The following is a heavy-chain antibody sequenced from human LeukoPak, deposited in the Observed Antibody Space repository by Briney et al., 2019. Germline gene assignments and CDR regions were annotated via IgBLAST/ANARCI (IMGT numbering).Heavy chain of an antibody. CDR1: GFTFSSDS. J-gene: IGHJ4*02. V-gene: IGHV3-21*01. D-gene: IGHD6-13*01. Sequence: PGGSLRLSCAASGFTFSSDSMNWVRQAPGKGLEWVSSISSSSSYIYYADSVKGRFTISRDNAKNSLYLQMNSLRAEDTAVYYCARDLLLRQLVRGIDYWGQGTLVTVSS. CDR3: ARDLLLRQLVRGIDY. CDR2: ISSSSSYI.